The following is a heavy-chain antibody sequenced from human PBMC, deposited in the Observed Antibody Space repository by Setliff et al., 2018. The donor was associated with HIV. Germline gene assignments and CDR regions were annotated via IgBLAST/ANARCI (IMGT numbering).Heavy chain of an antibody. CDR2: IYYSGST. J-gene: IGHJ5*02. Sequence: SETLSLTCTVSGGSISSGSYYWSWIRQPPGKGLEWIGSIYYSGSTYYNPSLKSRVTISVDKSKNHFSLKVTSVTAADTAVYYCARGVNDFWSGYHGRWFDPWGQGTLVTVSS. D-gene: IGHD3-3*01. CDR3: ARGVNDFWSGYHGRWFDP. V-gene: IGHV4-39*07. CDR1: GGSISSGSYY.